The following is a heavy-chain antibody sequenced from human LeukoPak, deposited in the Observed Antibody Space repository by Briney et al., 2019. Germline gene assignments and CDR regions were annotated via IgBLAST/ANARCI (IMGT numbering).Heavy chain of an antibody. V-gene: IGHV4-4*02. J-gene: IGHJ4*02. D-gene: IGHD3-10*01. CDR2: IYYSGST. CDR1: GGSISNNNR. Sequence: SETLSLTCAVSGGSISNNNRWSWVRQPPGKGLEWIGEIYYSGSTNYNPSLKSRVTISVDKSKNQFSLNLSSVTAADTAVYYCARGSYWQLDYWGQGTLVTVSS. CDR3: ARGSYWQLDY.